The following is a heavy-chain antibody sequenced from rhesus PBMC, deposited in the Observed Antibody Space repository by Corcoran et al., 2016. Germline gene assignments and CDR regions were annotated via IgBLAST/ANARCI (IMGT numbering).Heavy chain of an antibody. V-gene: IGHV3S5*01. J-gene: IGHJ4*01. CDR3: AKDSARSYFDY. CDR1: GFTLSSYG. CDR2: INSGGGST. D-gene: IGHD6-25*01. Sequence: EVQLVETGGGLVQPGGSLKLSCAASGFTLSSYGMSWVRQAPGKGLEWVSTINSGGGSTYYANSVKGRFTITRDNSKNPLSLQMNSLRAEDTAVYYCAKDSARSYFDYWGQGVLVTVSS.